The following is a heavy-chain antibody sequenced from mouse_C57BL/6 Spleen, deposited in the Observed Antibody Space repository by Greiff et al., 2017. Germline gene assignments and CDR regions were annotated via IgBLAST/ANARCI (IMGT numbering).Heavy chain of an antibody. D-gene: IGHD1-1*01. J-gene: IGHJ2*01. CDR3: ARDYYGYYFDY. CDR1: GYTFTSYD. CDR2: IYPRDGST. V-gene: IGHV1-85*01. Sequence: VHLVESGPELVKPGASVKLSCKASGYTFTSYDINWVKQRPGQGLAWIGWIYPRDGSTKYNEKFKGQATLTVDTSSSTAYMELHSLPSEDSAVYFCARDYYGYYFDYWGQGTTLTVSS.